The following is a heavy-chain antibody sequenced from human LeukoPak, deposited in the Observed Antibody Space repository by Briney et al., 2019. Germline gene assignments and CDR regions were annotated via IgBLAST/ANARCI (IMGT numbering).Heavy chain of an antibody. CDR1: GFTFSGYY. CDR2: ISGDGTNI. CDR3: ARSPPGDREAFDI. Sequence: GESLRLSCVDSGFTFSGYYLQWVRQVRRTGLVWVSQISGDGTNINYADSVRGRFTISRDNAKNSLYLQMNSLRAEDTAVYYCARSPPGDREAFDIWGQGTMVTVSS. D-gene: IGHD7-27*01. V-gene: IGHV3-74*01. J-gene: IGHJ3*02.